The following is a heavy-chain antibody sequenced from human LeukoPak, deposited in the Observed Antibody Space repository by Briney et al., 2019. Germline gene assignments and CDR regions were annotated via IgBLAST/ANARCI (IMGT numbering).Heavy chain of an antibody. Sequence: GASLKISCKGSGYSFTSYWIGCVRQMPGKGLEWMGIIYPGDSDTRYSPSFQGQVTVSADKSISTAYLQWSSLKGSDTAMYYCARHRDVAFDYWGQGTLVTVSS. CDR2: IYPGDSDT. CDR3: ARHRDVAFDY. D-gene: IGHD5-24*01. J-gene: IGHJ4*02. CDR1: GYSFTSYW. V-gene: IGHV5-51*01.